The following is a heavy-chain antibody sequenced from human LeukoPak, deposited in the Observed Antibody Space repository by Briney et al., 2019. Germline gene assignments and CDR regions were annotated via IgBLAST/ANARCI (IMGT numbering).Heavy chain of an antibody. CDR2: ISGSGVST. CDR1: GFTFSGYA. CDR3: AKVSRPSSRGYYLEN. Sequence: PGGSLRLSCAASGFTFSGYAMSWVRQAPGTGLEWVSGISGSGVSTYYADSVKGRFTISRDNSKNTVYLQLKRLRRDDTAVYYCAKVSRPSSRGYYLENWGQGTLVAVSS. V-gene: IGHV3-23*01. J-gene: IGHJ4*02. D-gene: IGHD3-22*01.